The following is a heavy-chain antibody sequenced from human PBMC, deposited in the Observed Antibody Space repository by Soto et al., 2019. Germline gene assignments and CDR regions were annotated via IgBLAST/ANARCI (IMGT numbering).Heavy chain of an antibody. Sequence: SETLSLTCTVSGGSVTSNYWTWIRQPAGKGLEWIGRMYISGTTDYNPSLRGRATMSVDTSKNQFSLTLASVTAADTAVYYCARERAAPSWIDPWGRGTLVTVSS. CDR1: GGSVTSNY. CDR2: MYISGTT. D-gene: IGHD6-6*01. V-gene: IGHV4-4*07. J-gene: IGHJ5*02. CDR3: ARERAAPSWIDP.